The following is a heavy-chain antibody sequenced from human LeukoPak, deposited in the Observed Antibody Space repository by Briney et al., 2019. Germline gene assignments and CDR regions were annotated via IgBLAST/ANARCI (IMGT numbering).Heavy chain of an antibody. CDR2: IYSGGST. V-gene: IGHV3-53*01. CDR3: ARDLRAMVKSDYYYGMDV. J-gene: IGHJ6*02. Sequence: GGSLRLSCAASGFTVSSNYMNWVRQAPGKGLEWVSVIYSGGSTYYADSVKGRFTISRDNSKNTLYLQMNSLRAEDTAVYYCARDLRAMVKSDYYYGMDVWGQGTTVTVSS. CDR1: GFTVSSNY. D-gene: IGHD5-18*01.